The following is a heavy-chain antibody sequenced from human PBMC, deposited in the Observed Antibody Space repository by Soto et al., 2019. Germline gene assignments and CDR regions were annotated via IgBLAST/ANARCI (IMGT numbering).Heavy chain of an antibody. CDR3: ARHVGGRDYYYGIDV. V-gene: IGHV5-51*01. CDR1: GYTFINYW. CDR2: IHPGDSDV. Sequence: PGESLKISCKASGYTFINYWIAWVRQMPGKGLEWMGIIHPGDSDVRYSPSFQGLVTFSADKSINTAYAQWSSLKASDTALYYCARHVGGRDYYYGIDVWGQGTTVTVS. J-gene: IGHJ6*02.